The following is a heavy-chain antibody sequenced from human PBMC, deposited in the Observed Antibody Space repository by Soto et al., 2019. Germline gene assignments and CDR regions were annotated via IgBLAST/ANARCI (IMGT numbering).Heavy chain of an antibody. CDR2: ISGSGGST. J-gene: IGHJ4*02. Sequence: PGGSLRLSCAASVFTFKNYSMSCVRHAPGKGLEWVSAISGSGGSTYYADSVKGRVTISRDNSKNTLYLQMNSLRAEDTAVYYCAKDRDSFCYWGQGTLVTVS. V-gene: IGHV3-23*01. CDR3: AKDRDSFCY. CDR1: VFTFKNYS. D-gene: IGHD3-3*01.